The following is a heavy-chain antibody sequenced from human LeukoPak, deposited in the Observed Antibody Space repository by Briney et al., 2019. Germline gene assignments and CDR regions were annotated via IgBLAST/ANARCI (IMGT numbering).Heavy chain of an antibody. D-gene: IGHD2-2*01. CDR1: GFTFSSYA. Sequence: GGSLRLSCAASGFTFSSYAMHWVRQAPGKGLEYVSAISSNGGSTYYANSVKGRFTISRDNSKNPLSLQMGSLRAEDMAVYYCARVMRYCSSTSCYEGYYYYYMDVWGKGTTVTVSS. J-gene: IGHJ6*03. CDR2: ISSNGGST. V-gene: IGHV3-64*01. CDR3: ARVMRYCSSTSCYEGYYYYYMDV.